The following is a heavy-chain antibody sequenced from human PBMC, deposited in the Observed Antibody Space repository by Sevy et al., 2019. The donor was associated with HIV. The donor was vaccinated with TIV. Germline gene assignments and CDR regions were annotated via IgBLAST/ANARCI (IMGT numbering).Heavy chain of an antibody. J-gene: IGHJ4*02. Sequence: ASVKVSCKASGGTFSSHIFSWVRQAPGQGLEWMGGIISFFPTANYAQKVQGRVTITADESTSTAYMELISLRSEDRAGYYCARVISCGGDCYYFDDWGQGTLVTVSS. D-gene: IGHD2-21*02. CDR3: ARVISCGGDCYYFDD. CDR2: IISFFPTA. CDR1: GGTFSSHI. V-gene: IGHV1-69*13.